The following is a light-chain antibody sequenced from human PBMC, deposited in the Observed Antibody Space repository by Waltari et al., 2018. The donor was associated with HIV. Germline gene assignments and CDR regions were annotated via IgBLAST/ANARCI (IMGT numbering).Light chain of an antibody. J-gene: IGLJ2*01. CDR2: EVS. CDR3: CSYAGSCTFVV. CDR1: SSDGGSYYR. V-gene: IGLV2-23*02. Sequence: QSALTQPASVSGSPGKSITISCTGTSSDGGSYYRVSWYQQHPGKDPKLMIYEVSKRPSGVSNRFSCSKSCPTASRTISGLQAEDEADYYCCSYAGSCTFVVFGGGTTLTVL.